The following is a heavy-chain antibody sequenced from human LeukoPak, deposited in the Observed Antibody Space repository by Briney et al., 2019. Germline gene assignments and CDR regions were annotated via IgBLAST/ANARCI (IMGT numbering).Heavy chain of an antibody. CDR1: GGTFSSYA. D-gene: IGHD4-17*01. J-gene: IGHJ4*02. V-gene: IGHV1-69*13. CDR3: ARDGVAGDYGY. CDR2: IIPIFGTA. Sequence: ASVKVPCKASGGTFSSYAISWVRQAPGQGLEWMGGIIPIFGTANYAQKFQGRVTITADESTSTAYMELSSLRSEDTAVYYCARDGVAGDYGYWGQGTLVTVSS.